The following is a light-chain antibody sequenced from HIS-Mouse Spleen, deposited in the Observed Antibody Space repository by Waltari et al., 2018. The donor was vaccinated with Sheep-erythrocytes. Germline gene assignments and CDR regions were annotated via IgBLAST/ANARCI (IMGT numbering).Light chain of an antibody. Sequence: QSALTQPASVSGSPGQSITISCTGTSRDVGRYHLVSWYQQHPGKAPKLMIYEGSKRPSGVSNRFSGSKSGNTASLTISGLQAEDEADYYCCSYAGSSTLVFGGGTKLTVL. CDR1: SRDVGRYHL. J-gene: IGLJ2*01. CDR3: CSYAGSSTLV. CDR2: EGS. V-gene: IGLV2-23*01.